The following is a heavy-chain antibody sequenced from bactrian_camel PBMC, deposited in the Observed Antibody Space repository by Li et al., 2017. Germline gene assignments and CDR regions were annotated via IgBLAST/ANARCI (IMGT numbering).Heavy chain of an antibody. CDR1: GYTYSSRC. Sequence: VQLVESGGGSVQAGGSLRLSCAASGYTYSSRCMGWYRQVPGNGCDLVASRTRQGAVYFADSVKGRFSISRNADKTTVYLQMTNLKPEDTAVYYCAAGEAPPLVLGLCGDSRYAASNSWGQGTQVTVS. CDR2: RTRQGAV. V-gene: IGHV3S9*01. J-gene: IGHJ4*01. CDR3: AAGEAPPLVLGLCGDSRYAASNS. D-gene: IGHD6*01.